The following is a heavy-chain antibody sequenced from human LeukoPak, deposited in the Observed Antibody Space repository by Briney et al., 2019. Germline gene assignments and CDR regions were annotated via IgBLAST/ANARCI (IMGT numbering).Heavy chain of an antibody. CDR1: GYTLTELS. D-gene: IGHD3-22*01. CDR3: AREGAYDSSGYLDY. J-gene: IGHJ4*02. CDR2: INPSGGST. V-gene: IGHV1-46*01. Sequence: ASVKVSCKVSGYTLTELSMHWVRQAPGQGLEWMGIINPSGGSTSYAQKFQGRVTMTRDTSTSTVYMELSSLRSEDTAVYYCAREGAYDSSGYLDYWGQGTLVTVSS.